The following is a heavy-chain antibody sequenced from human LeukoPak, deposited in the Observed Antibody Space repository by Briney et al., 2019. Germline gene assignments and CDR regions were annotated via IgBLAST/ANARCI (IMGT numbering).Heavy chain of an antibody. CDR2: ISGSGGST. D-gene: IGHD4-17*01. CDR1: GFTFSSYG. V-gene: IGHV3-23*01. Sequence: GGSLRLSCAASGFTFSSYGMSWVRQAPGKGLEWVSAISGSGGSTYYADSVKGRFTISRDNSKNTLYLQMNSLRAEDTAVYYCAKDLNYGDYGRFDYWGQGTLVTVSS. J-gene: IGHJ4*02. CDR3: AKDLNYGDYGRFDY.